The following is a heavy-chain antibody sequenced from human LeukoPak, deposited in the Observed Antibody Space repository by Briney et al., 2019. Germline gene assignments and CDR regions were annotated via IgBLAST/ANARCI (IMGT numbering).Heavy chain of an antibody. CDR1: GGSISSYY. Sequence: SETLSLTCTASGGSISSYYWSWIRQPAGKGLEWIGRIYTSGSTNYNPSLKSRVTISVDKSKNQFSLKLSSVTAADTAVYYCARASGEGYCSSTSCTRYMDVWGKGTTVTVSS. V-gene: IGHV4-4*07. CDR2: IYTSGST. D-gene: IGHD2-2*01. J-gene: IGHJ6*03. CDR3: ARASGEGYCSSTSCTRYMDV.